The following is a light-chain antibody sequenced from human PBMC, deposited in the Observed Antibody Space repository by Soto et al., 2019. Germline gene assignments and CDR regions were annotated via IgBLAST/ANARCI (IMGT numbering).Light chain of an antibody. J-gene: IGLJ3*02. V-gene: IGLV2-11*01. CDR1: SSDVGGYNY. CDR2: DVS. Sequence: QSALTQPRSVSGSPEQSVTISCTGTSSDVGGYNYVSWYQQHPGKAPKLIIYDVSKRPSGVPDRFSGSRSGNTASLTISGLQAEDEADYYCCSYAGSQTWVFGGGTKLTVL. CDR3: CSYAGSQTWV.